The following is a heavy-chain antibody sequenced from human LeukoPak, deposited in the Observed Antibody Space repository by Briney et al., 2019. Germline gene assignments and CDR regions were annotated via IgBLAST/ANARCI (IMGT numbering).Heavy chain of an antibody. CDR2: IYYSGST. CDR1: GGSISSSSYY. CDR3: ARLIRSVVTPDY. J-gene: IGHJ4*02. V-gene: IGHV4-39*01. D-gene: IGHD4-23*01. Sequence: SETLSLTCTVSGGSISSSSYYWGWIRQPPGKGLEWIGSIYYSGSTYYNPSLKSRVTISVDTSKNQLSLKLSSVTAADTAVYYCARLIRSVVTPDYWGQGTLVTVSS.